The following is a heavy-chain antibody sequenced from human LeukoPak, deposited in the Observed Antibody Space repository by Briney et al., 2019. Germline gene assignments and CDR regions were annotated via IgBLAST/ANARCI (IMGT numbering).Heavy chain of an antibody. CDR2: INHSGST. D-gene: IGHD6-13*01. V-gene: IGHV4-34*01. J-gene: IGHJ4*02. Sequence: SETLSLTCAVYGGSFSGYYWSWIRQPPGKGLEWIGEINHSGSTNYNPSLKSRVTISVDTSKNQFSLKLSSVTAADTAVYYCASSLAASGTLIKDYWGQGTLVTVSS. CDR3: ASSLAASGTLIKDY. CDR1: GGSFSGYY.